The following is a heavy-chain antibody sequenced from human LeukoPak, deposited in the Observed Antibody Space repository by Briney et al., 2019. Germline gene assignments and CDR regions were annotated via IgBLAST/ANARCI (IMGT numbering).Heavy chain of an antibody. Sequence: GGSLRLSCVASGFTFNNYAMTWVRQAPGKGLEWVSAISGSGYSTYYADSVKGRFTISRDNSKNTLYLQMNSLRAEDTALYYCARVRLGYCSGGSCSRGGTPMDVWGKGTTVTISS. CDR1: GFTFNNYA. J-gene: IGHJ6*03. CDR3: ARVRLGYCSGGSCSRGGTPMDV. V-gene: IGHV3-23*01. CDR2: ISGSGYST. D-gene: IGHD2-15*01.